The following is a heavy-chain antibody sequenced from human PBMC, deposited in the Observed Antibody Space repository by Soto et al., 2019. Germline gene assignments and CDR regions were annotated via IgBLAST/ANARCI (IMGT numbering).Heavy chain of an antibody. CDR2: IFNSGST. CDR1: GASISSYS. D-gene: IGHD2-21*02. V-gene: IGHV4-4*07. CDR3: ARDQGVVVTADNWFDP. Sequence: SETLSLTCTVSGASISSYSRGWIRQPAGKGLEWIGRIFNSGSTNYNPSLKGRVTMSVDTSKNQFSLQLSSATATDTAVYFCARDQGVVVTADNWFDPWGQGTLVTV. J-gene: IGHJ5*02.